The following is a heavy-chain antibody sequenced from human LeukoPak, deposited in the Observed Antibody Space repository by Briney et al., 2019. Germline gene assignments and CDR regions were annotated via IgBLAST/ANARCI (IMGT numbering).Heavy chain of an antibody. D-gene: IGHD6-13*01. CDR1: GYSFTSYW. Sequence: AGECLKISCKGSGYSFTSYWISWVRQMPGKGLEWMGRIDPSDSYTNYSPSFQGHVTISADKSISTAYLQWGSLKASDTAMYYCARHGRPTHSSSWYRGNDAFDIWGQGTMVTVSS. CDR3: ARHGRPTHSSSWYRGNDAFDI. V-gene: IGHV5-10-1*01. CDR2: IDPSDSYT. J-gene: IGHJ3*02.